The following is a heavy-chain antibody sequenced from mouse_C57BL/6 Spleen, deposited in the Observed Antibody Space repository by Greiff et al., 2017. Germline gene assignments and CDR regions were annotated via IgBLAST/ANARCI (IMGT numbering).Heavy chain of an antibody. CDR1: GYTFTSYW. CDR3: ARSPNYYGSSPAWFAY. V-gene: IGHV1-69*01. D-gene: IGHD1-1*01. J-gene: IGHJ3*01. Sequence: QVQLQQPGAELVMPGASVKLSCKASGYTFTSYWMHWVKQRPGQGLEWIGEIDPSDSYTNYNQKFKGKSTLTVDNSSSTAYMQLSSLTSEDSAVYYGARSPNYYGSSPAWFAYWGQGTLVTVSA. CDR2: IDPSDSYT.